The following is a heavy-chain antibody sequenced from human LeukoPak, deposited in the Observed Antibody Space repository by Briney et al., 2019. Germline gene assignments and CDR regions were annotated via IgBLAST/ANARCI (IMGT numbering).Heavy chain of an antibody. J-gene: IGHJ5*02. Sequence: GGSLRLSCAASGFTFTNHWMSWVRQAPGKGLEWVANIKQDGSEKYYVDSVKGRFTISRDNSKNTLYLQMGSLRAEDMAVYYCARSIAVAGLNWFDPWGQGTLVTVSS. CDR3: ARSIAVAGLNWFDP. CDR2: IKQDGSEK. V-gene: IGHV3-7*01. D-gene: IGHD6-19*01. CDR1: GFTFTNHW.